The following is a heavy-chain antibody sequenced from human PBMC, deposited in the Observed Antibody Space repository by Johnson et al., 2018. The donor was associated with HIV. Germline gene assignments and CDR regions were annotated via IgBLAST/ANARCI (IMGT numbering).Heavy chain of an antibody. J-gene: IGHJ3*02. V-gene: IGHV3-30*03. CDR2: ISYDGSNK. CDR1: GFTVSSNS. D-gene: IGHD6-13*01. Sequence: QVQLVESGGGLVQPGRSLRLSCAASGFTVSSNSMTWVRQAPGKGLEWVAVISYDGSNKYYADSVKGRFTISRDDSKNTLYLQMNSLKTEDTAVYYCTTWYSLVSGAFDIWGQGTMVTVSS. CDR3: TTWYSLVSGAFDI.